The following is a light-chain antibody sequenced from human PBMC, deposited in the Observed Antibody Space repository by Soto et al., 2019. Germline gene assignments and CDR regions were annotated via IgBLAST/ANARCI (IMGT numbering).Light chain of an antibody. CDR2: GAS. CDR3: QQFYIAPVT. J-gene: IGKJ5*01. V-gene: IGKV3-20*01. Sequence: EIVLTQSPGTLSFSPGERATLSCRASQSVSSTYLAWYQQKPGQAPRLLIYGASSRATGIPDRFSGSGSGTDFTLTISRLEPEDFATYYCQQFYIAPVTFGQGTRLEIK. CDR1: QSVSSTY.